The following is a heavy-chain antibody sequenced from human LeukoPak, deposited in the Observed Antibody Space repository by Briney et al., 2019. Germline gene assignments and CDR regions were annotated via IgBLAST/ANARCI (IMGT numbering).Heavy chain of an antibody. D-gene: IGHD6-13*01. CDR1: GFTFSSYS. V-gene: IGHV3-48*04. J-gene: IGHJ4*02. CDR3: ARGRIAAAGTSFDY. CDR2: ISSSSSTI. Sequence: GGSLRLSCAASGFTFSSYSMNWVRQAPGKGLEWVSYISSSSSTIYYADSVKGRFTISRDNAKNSLYLQMNSLRAEDTAVYYCARGRIAAAGTSFDYWGQGTLVTVSS.